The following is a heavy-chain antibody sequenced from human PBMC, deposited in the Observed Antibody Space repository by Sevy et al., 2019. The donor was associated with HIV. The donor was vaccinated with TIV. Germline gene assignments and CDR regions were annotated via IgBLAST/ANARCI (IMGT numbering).Heavy chain of an antibody. V-gene: IGHV4-59*08. J-gene: IGHJ3*02. Sequence: SETLSLTCTVSGGSINSDHWNWLRQPPGKGLEWIGDVYYTGGTNYNPSLKNRVTISVDRTKNQFSLKLTSVTAADTAVYYCARRNDFDIWGQRTMVTVSS. CDR1: GGSINSDH. CDR2: VYYTGGT. CDR3: ARRNDFDI.